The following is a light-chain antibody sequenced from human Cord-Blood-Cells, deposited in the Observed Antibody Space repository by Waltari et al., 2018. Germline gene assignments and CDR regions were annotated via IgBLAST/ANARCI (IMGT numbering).Light chain of an antibody. J-gene: IGLJ3*02. Sequence: QSALTQPASVSGSPGXXXXXXXXXTXSDVGGYNYVSWYQQHPGKAPKLMIYDVSNRPSGVSNRFSGSKSGNTASLTISGLQAEDEADYYCSSYTSSSTWVFGGGTKLTVL. CDR3: SSYTSSSTWV. CDR2: DVS. V-gene: IGLV2-14*01. CDR1: XSDVGGYNY.